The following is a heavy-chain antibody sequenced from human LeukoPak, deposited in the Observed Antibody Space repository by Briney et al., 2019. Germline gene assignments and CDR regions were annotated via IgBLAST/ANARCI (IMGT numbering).Heavy chain of an antibody. CDR3: AKDRGSYSSSPTGY. Sequence: PGGSLRLSRAASGFTFSSYAMSWVRQAPGKGLEWVSAISGSGGSTYYADSVKGRFTISRDNSKNTLYLQMNSLRAEDTAVYYCAKDRGSYSSSPTGYWGQGTLVTVSS. CDR2: ISGSGGST. D-gene: IGHD6-13*01. V-gene: IGHV3-23*01. CDR1: GFTFSSYA. J-gene: IGHJ4*02.